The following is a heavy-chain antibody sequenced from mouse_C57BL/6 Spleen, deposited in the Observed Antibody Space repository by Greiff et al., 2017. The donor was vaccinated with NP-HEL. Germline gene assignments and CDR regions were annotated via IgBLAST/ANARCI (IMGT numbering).Heavy chain of an antibody. CDR2: IDPENGDT. CDR1: GFNITDDY. CDR3: TITTVRDYFDY. D-gene: IGHD1-1*01. Sequence: VQLKESGAELVRPGASVKLSCTASGFNITDDYMHWVKQRPEQGLEWIGWIDPENGDTEYASKFQGKATITADTSSNTAYLQLSSLTSEDTAVYYCTITTVRDYFDYWGQGTTLTVSS. V-gene: IGHV14-4*01. J-gene: IGHJ2*01.